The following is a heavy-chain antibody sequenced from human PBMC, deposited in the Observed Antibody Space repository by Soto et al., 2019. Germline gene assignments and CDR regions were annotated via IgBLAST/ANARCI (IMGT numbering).Heavy chain of an antibody. CDR3: AHKGAGYREFKY. Sequence: QITLKESGPTLVKPTQTLTLACTFSGFSLSTSGVGVGWIRQPPGKALEWLALIYWDDDKRYSPSLKSRLTIXKXXSKTQVVLTMTNMDPVDTATYYCAHKGAGYREFKYWGQGTLVTVSS. CDR1: GFSLSTSGVG. V-gene: IGHV2-5*02. CDR2: IYWDDDK. D-gene: IGHD5-12*01. J-gene: IGHJ4*02.